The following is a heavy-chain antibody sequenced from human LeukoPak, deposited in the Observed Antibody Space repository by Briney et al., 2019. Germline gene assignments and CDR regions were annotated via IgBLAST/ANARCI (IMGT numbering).Heavy chain of an antibody. J-gene: IGHJ4*02. CDR3: ARGTTVAGTGPLMNY. CDR1: VYTFIGYY. D-gene: IGHD6-19*01. V-gene: IGHV1-2*02. CDR2: INPNRGGT. Sequence: ASVKVSCRASVYTFIGYYMHWVRQAPGQGLEWVGGINPNRGGTEFAQKFQGKVTMTRDTSISTAYMDLTSLRSDDTAVYYGARGTTVAGTGPLMNYWGQGTLVTVSS.